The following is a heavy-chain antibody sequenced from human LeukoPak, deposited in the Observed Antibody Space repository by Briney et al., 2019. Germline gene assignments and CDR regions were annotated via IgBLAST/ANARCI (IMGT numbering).Heavy chain of an antibody. D-gene: IGHD2-2*01. J-gene: IGHJ4*02. CDR1: GFTFRSYS. Sequence: PGGSLRLSCAASGFTFRSYSMNWVRQAPGKGLEWVSAIDPSSTYIYYADSVKGRFTISRDNAENSLYLQMNSLRVEDTAVYYCARVQHDFDYWGQGTLVTVSS. CDR3: ARVQHDFDY. CDR2: IDPSSTYI. V-gene: IGHV3-21*01.